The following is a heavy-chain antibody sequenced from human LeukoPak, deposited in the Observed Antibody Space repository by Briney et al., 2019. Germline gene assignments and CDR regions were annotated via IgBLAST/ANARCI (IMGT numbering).Heavy chain of an antibody. Sequence: SETLSLTCTVSGYSISSGYYWGWIRQPAGKGLEWIGSIYHSGSTYYNPSLKSRVTISVDTSKNQFSLKLSSVTAADTAVYYCARGGRRITMIVVPFDYWGQGTLVTVSS. CDR2: IYHSGST. D-gene: IGHD3-22*01. CDR1: GYSISSGYY. J-gene: IGHJ4*02. V-gene: IGHV4-38-2*02. CDR3: ARGGRRITMIVVPFDY.